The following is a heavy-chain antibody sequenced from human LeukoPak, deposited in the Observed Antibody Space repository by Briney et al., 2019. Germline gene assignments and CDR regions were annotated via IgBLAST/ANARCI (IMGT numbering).Heavy chain of an antibody. CDR3: ARDTGIAVAGTGDFDY. CDR2: ISAYNGNT. D-gene: IGHD6-13*01. V-gene: IGHV1-18*01. Sequence: ASVKVSCKASGYTFTSYGISWVRQAPGQGLEWMGWISAYNGNTNYAQKLQGRVTMTTDTSTSTAYMEPRSLRSDDTAVYYCARDTGIAVAGTGDFDYWGQGTLVTVSS. CDR1: GYTFTSYG. J-gene: IGHJ4*02.